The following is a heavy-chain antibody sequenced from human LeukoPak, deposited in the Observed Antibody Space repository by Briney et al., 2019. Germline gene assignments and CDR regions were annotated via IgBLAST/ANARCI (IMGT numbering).Heavy chain of an antibody. CDR2: IFPADSDT. J-gene: IGHJ4*02. D-gene: IGHD2/OR15-2a*01. CDR3: ARKYNSYFDY. Sequence: GESLKISCKSSGYTFTRNWIGWVRQMPGKGLEWMGIIFPADSDTRYRPSFQGQVTMSADKSSSTAYLQWSSLKASDTGMYYCARKYNSYFDYWGQGTLVTVSS. V-gene: IGHV5-51*01. CDR1: GYTFTRNW.